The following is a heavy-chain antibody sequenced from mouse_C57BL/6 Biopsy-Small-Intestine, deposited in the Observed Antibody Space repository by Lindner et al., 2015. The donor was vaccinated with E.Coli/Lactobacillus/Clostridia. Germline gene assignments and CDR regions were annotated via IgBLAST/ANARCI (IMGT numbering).Heavy chain of an antibody. J-gene: IGHJ3*01. CDR3: ARDSHYGSAWFAY. CDR1: GFTFSSYA. D-gene: IGHD1-1*01. CDR2: ISDGGSYT. V-gene: IGHV5-4*01. Sequence: VQLQESGGGLVKPGGSLKLSCAASGFTFSSYAMSWVRQTPEKRLEWVATISDGGSYTYYPDNVKGRFTISRDNAKNNLYLQMSHLKSEDTAMYYCARDSHYGSAWFAYWGQGTLVTVSA.